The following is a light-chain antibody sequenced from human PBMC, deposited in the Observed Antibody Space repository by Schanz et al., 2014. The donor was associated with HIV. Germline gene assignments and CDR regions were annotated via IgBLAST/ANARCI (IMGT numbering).Light chain of an antibody. J-gene: IGKJ4*01. CDR3: QQYGSSPLT. Sequence: DIQMTQSPSSLSASVGDRVLITCRASRTITSDLNWYQQKVGKVPKLLIYAASSLQSGVPSRFSGSGSGTDFTLTISRLEPEDFAVYYCQQYGSSPLTFGGGTKVEIK. CDR2: AAS. CDR1: RTITSD. V-gene: IGKV1-39*01.